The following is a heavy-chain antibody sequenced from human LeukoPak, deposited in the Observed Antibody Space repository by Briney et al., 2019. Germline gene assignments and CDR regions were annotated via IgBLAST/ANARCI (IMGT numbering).Heavy chain of an antibody. CDR1: GFTFSSSA. CDR2: ISYDGSNK. D-gene: IGHD6-19*01. V-gene: IGHV3-30*04. Sequence: GGSLRLSCAASGFTFSSSAMHWVRQAPGKGLEWVAVISYDGSNKYYADSVKGRFTISIDNSKNTLYLQMNSLRAEDTAVYYCARDQDSSGWYTFDYWGQGTLVTVSS. CDR3: ARDQDSSGWYTFDY. J-gene: IGHJ4*02.